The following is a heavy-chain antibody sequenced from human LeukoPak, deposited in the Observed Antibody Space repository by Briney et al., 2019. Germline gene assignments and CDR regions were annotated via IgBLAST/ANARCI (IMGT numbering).Heavy chain of an antibody. CDR2: ISSSSTYI. CDR3: ARDLSGVTGYTYGRGIDY. CDR1: GFTFSSYR. J-gene: IGHJ4*02. V-gene: IGHV3-21*01. D-gene: IGHD5-18*01. Sequence: GGSLRLSCAASGFTFSSYRMNWVRQAPGKGLEWVSSISSSSTYIYYADSVKGRFTISRDNAKNSLYLQMNSLRAEDTAVYYCARDLSGVTGYTYGRGIDYWGQGTLVTVSS.